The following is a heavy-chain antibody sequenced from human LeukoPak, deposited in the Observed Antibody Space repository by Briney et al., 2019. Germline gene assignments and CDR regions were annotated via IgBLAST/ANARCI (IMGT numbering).Heavy chain of an antibody. CDR2: IILIFGTA. CDR1: GGTFSSYA. Sequence: SVKVSCTASGGTFSSYAISWVRQAPGQGLEWMGGIILIFGTANYAQKFQGRVTITADESTSTAYMELSSLRSEDTAVYYCAIITMVRGVIITGGWFDPWGQGTLVTVSS. J-gene: IGHJ5*02. D-gene: IGHD3-10*01. V-gene: IGHV1-69*13. CDR3: AIITMVRGVIITGGWFDP.